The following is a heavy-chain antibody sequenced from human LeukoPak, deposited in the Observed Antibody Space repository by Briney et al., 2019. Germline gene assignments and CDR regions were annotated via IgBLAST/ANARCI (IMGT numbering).Heavy chain of an antibody. V-gene: IGHV1-24*01. CDR2: FDPEDGET. CDR3: ARAGYFQESFDY. Sequence: ASVTVSCKVSGYTLTELSMHWVRQAPGKGLEWMGGFDPEDGETIYAQKFQGRVTMTEDTSTDTAYMELSSLRSEDTAVYYCARAGYFQESFDYWGQGTLVTVSS. D-gene: IGHD3-9*01. J-gene: IGHJ4*02. CDR1: GYTLTELS.